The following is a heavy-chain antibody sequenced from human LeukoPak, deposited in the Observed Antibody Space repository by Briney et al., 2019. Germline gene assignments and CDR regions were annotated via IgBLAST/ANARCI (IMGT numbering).Heavy chain of an antibody. V-gene: IGHV3-23*01. CDR2: ISGSGGST. CDR3: AKDRAYSSSWYSY. CDR1: GFTFSSYA. J-gene: IGHJ4*02. D-gene: IGHD6-13*01. Sequence: PGGSLRLSCAASGFTFSSYAMSWVRQAPGKGLEWVSAISGSGGSTYYAGSVKGRFTISRDNSKNTLYLQMNSLGAEDTAVYYCAKDRAYSSSWYSYWGQGTLVTVSS.